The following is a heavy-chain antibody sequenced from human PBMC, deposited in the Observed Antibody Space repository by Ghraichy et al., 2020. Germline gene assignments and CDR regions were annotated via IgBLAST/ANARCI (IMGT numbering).Heavy chain of an antibody. J-gene: IGHJ6*02. D-gene: IGHD3-10*01. CDR2: IIPIFGTA. CDR3: ARGEDGSGSLVGFMDV. CDR1: GGTFSSYA. Sequence: SVKVSCKASGGTFSSYAISWVRQAPGQGLEWMGGIIPIFGTANYAQKFQGSVTITADKSTSTAYMELSSLRSEDTAVYYCARGEDGSGSLVGFMDVWGQGTTVTVSS. V-gene: IGHV1-69*06.